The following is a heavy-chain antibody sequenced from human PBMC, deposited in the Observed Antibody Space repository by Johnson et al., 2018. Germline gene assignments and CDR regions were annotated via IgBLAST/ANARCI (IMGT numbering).Heavy chain of an antibody. J-gene: IGHJ6*02. CDR3: GKGLGLPYYYYYGLDV. Sequence: VQLVQSGGGVVQPGRSLRLSCAASGFTFNSYAMSWVRQAPGKGLEWVSTISDSGGTTYYADPERGRFTISRDNSKNTLFLEMNSLRAEDTAVYFCGKGLGLPYYYYYGLDVWGQGTTVTV. CDR1: GFTFNSYA. CDR2: ISDSGGTT. D-gene: IGHD1-7*01. V-gene: IGHV3-23*04.